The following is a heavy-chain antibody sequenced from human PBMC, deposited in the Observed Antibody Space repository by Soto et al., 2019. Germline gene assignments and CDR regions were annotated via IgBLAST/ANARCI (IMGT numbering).Heavy chain of an antibody. D-gene: IGHD4-17*01. Sequence: ASVKVSCKASGYTFTSYAMHWVRQAPGQRLEWMGWINAGNGNTKYSQKFQGRVTITRDTSASTAYMELSSLRSEDTAVYYCARDQEWDYGNFAYGMDVWGRGTTVTVSS. V-gene: IGHV1-3*01. J-gene: IGHJ6*02. CDR1: GYTFTSYA. CDR2: INAGNGNT. CDR3: ARDQEWDYGNFAYGMDV.